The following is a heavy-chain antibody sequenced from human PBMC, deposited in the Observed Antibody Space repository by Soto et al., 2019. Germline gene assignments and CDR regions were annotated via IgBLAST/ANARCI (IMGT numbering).Heavy chain of an antibody. CDR3: TTEYSSSAGPGDY. CDR1: GFTFSNAW. V-gene: IGHV3-15*01. D-gene: IGHD6-6*01. Sequence: EVQLVESGGGLVKPGGSLRLSCAASGFTFSNAWMSWVRQAPGKGLEWVGRIKRKTDGGTTDYAAPVKGRFTISRDDSKNTLYLQMNSLITEDTAVYYCTTEYSSSAGPGDYWGQGTLVTVSS. J-gene: IGHJ4*02. CDR2: IKRKTDGGTT.